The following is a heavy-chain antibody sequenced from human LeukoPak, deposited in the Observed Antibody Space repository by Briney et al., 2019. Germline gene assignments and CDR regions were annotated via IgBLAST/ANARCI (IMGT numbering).Heavy chain of an antibody. J-gene: IGHJ4*02. V-gene: IGHV3-23*01. CDR1: GFTFSSYA. D-gene: IGHD6-19*01. CDR2: ISDSGGFT. Sequence: GGSLRLSCAASGFTFSSYAMNWVRQAPGKGLEWVSSISDSGGFTYYADSVKGRFTISRDNSKNTLYLQMNSLRAEDTAVYYCAKDSSGWYGPPFDYWGQGTLVTVSS. CDR3: AKDSSGWYGPPFDY.